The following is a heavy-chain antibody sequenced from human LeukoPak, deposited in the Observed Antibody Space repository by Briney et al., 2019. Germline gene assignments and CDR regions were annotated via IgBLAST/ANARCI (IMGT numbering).Heavy chain of an antibody. CDR1: GFTVSSNY. Sequence: GGSLRLSCAASGFTVSSNYMGWVRRAPGKGLEWVSVIYIGGSTYYADSVKGRFTISRDISKNTLYLQMNSLRAEDTAMYYCARLGFVVPAVIFDYWGQGTLVTVSS. D-gene: IGHD2-2*02. J-gene: IGHJ4*02. CDR2: IYIGGST. CDR3: ARLGFVVPAVIFDY. V-gene: IGHV3-53*01.